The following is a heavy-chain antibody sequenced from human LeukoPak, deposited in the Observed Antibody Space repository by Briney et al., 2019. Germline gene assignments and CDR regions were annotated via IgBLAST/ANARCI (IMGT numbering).Heavy chain of an antibody. CDR2: IYSSGST. D-gene: IGHD3-10*01. Sequence: PSETLSLTCTVSGGSISSGSYFWSRLRQPAGKGLEWIGRIYSSGSTNYNPSLKSRVTISIDTSKNQFSLKLSSVTAADTAVYYCARNLWFGESSDAFDMWGQGTMVTVSS. J-gene: IGHJ3*02. CDR1: GGSISSGSYF. CDR3: ARNLWFGESSDAFDM. V-gene: IGHV4-61*02.